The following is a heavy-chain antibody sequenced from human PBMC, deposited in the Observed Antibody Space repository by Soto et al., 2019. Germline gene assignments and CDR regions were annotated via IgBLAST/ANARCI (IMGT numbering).Heavy chain of an antibody. CDR2: INHSGST. D-gene: IGHD6-13*01. J-gene: IGHJ6*01. V-gene: IGHV4-34*01. CDR1: GGSFSGYY. CDR3: ARGIAAAGTGLYYYGMGG. Sequence: AETLSLTCAVYGGSFSGYYWSWIRQPLGKGLEWIGEINHSGSTNYNPSLKSRVTISVDTSKNQFSLKLSSVTAAYTAVYYCARGIAAAGTGLYYYGMGGLRQGTT.